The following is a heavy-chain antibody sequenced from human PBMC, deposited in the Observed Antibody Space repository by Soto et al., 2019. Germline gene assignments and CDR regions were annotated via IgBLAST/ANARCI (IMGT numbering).Heavy chain of an antibody. J-gene: IGHJ6*03. CDR1: GGSISSGGYY. CDR2: IYYSGST. CDR3: ARVDIVVVVAATHYYMDV. V-gene: IGHV4-31*03. Sequence: SETLSLTCTVSGGSISSGGYYWSWIRQHPVRGLEWIGYIYYSGSTYYNPSLKSRVTISVDTSKNQFSLKLSSVTAADTAVYYCARVDIVVVVAATHYYMDVWGKGTTVT. D-gene: IGHD2-15*01.